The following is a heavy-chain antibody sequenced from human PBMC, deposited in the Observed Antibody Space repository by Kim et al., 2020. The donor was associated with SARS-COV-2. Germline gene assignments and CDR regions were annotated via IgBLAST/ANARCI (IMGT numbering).Heavy chain of an antibody. CDR2: IYYSGST. CDR1: GGSISSGGYY. V-gene: IGHV4-31*03. D-gene: IGHD3-9*01. Sequence: SETLSLTCTVSGGSISSGGYYWSWIRQHPGKGLEWIGYIYYSGSTYYNPSLKSRVTISVDTSKNQFSLKLSSVTAADTAVYYCARVPRHYDILTGPPDYWGQGTLVTVSS. CDR3: ARVPRHYDILTGPPDY. J-gene: IGHJ4*02.